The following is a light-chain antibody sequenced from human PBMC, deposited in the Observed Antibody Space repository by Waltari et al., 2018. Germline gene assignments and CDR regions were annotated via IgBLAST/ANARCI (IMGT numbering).Light chain of an antibody. CDR1: QSLGRID. CDR3: QQYGTSPYT. CDR2: DAS. J-gene: IGKJ2*01. Sequence: EIVLTQSPGTLSLSPGERATLSCRASQSLGRIDLAWYQQKPGQAPRLLIYDASSRATGIPDRFSGSGSGADFTLTISSLEPADFAVYYCQQYGTSPYTCGQGTKLETK. V-gene: IGKV3-20*01.